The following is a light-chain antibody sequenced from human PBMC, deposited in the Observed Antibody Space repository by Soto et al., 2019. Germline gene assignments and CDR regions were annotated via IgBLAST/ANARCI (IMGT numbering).Light chain of an antibody. CDR2: GAS. CDR1: QSVGAQ. V-gene: IGKV3-11*01. Sequence: EVVLTQYPATLSLSPGERATLSCRASQSVGAQFAWYQQKPGQSPRLLIYGASNRASGISARFSGSGSGTDFTLTIASLEPEDSAVYYCQQHNDWGSFGGGTRVEIK. CDR3: QQHNDWGS. J-gene: IGKJ4*01.